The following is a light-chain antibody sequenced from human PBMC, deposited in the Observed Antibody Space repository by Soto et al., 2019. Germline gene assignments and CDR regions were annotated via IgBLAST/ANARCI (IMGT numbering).Light chain of an antibody. CDR1: QGIRND. J-gene: IGKJ2*01. CDR2: AAS. V-gene: IGKV1-17*01. Sequence: DIQMTQSPSSLSASVGDRVTITCRASQGIRNDLGWYQQKPGKAPKRLIYAASSLQSGVPSRLSGSGSVKEFTLTISRLQPEDFATYYCLHHNSYPQYTFGQGTKLEIK. CDR3: LHHNSYPQYT.